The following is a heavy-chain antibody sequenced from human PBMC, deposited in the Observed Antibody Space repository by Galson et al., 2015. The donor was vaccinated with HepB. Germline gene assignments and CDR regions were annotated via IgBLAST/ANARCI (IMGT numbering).Heavy chain of an antibody. Sequence: SLRLSCAASGFTFSSYAMSWVRQAPGKGLEWVSAISGSGGSTYYADSVKGRFTISRDNSKNTLYLQMNSLRAEDTAVYYCAKAGGNHRFGESSDYWGQGTLVTVSS. J-gene: IGHJ4*02. D-gene: IGHD3-10*01. CDR2: ISGSGGST. V-gene: IGHV3-23*01. CDR3: AKAGGNHRFGESSDY. CDR1: GFTFSSYA.